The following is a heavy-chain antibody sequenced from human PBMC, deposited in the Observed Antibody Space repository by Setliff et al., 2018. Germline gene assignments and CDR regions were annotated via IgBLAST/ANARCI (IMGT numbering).Heavy chain of an antibody. J-gene: IGHJ6*03. CDR1: GYTFSSYA. CDR2: INTNTGNP. Sequence: ASVKVSCKASGYTFSSYAMNWVRQAPGQGLEWMGYINTNTGNPSYAQGFTGRFVFSLDTSVSTAYLQISSLKAEDTAVYYCARASRFGTTVYRGYYYMDVWGKGTTVTVSS. D-gene: IGHD4-4*01. CDR3: ARASRFGTTVYRGYYYMDV. V-gene: IGHV7-4-1*02.